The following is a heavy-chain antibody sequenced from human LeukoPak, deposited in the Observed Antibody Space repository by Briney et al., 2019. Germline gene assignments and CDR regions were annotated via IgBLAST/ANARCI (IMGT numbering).Heavy chain of an antibody. Sequence: VASVKVSCKASGYTFTSYGISWVRQAPGQGLEWMGWISAYNGNTNYAQKLQGRVTMTTDTSTSTAYMELRSLRSDDTAVYYRARDRDFWSGYLNYYYYGMDVWGQGTTVTVSS. CDR2: ISAYNGNT. CDR1: GYTFTSYG. CDR3: ARDRDFWSGYLNYYYYGMDV. D-gene: IGHD3-3*01. J-gene: IGHJ6*02. V-gene: IGHV1-18*01.